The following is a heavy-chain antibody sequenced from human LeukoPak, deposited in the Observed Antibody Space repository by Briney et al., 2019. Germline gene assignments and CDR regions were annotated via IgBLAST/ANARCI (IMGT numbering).Heavy chain of an antibody. CDR2: ISYDGSNK. Sequence: GGSLRLSCAASGFTFSSYGMHWVRQAPGKGLEWVAVISYDGSNKYYADSVKGRFTISRDNSKNTLYLQMNSLRAEDTAVYYCAKDLDAYYDFWSGSWFDPWGQGTPVTVSS. CDR1: GFTFSSYG. D-gene: IGHD3-3*01. J-gene: IGHJ5*02. V-gene: IGHV3-30*18. CDR3: AKDLDAYYDFWSGSWFDP.